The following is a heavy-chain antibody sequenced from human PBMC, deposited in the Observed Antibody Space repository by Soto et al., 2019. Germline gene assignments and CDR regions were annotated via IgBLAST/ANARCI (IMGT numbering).Heavy chain of an antibody. J-gene: IGHJ4*02. CDR2: ISNDGSSE. CDR3: ATGQGFYYDTGRF. D-gene: IGHD3-16*01. CDR1: GFTLGSFP. V-gene: IGHV3-30-3*02. Sequence: GGSLRLSCAASGFTLGSFPMHWVRQAPGKGLEWVAVISNDGSSEYYSDSVKGRFTISRDNTKNTLYLQMTSLRAEDAGLYYCATGQGFYYDTGRFWGQGTLVTVS.